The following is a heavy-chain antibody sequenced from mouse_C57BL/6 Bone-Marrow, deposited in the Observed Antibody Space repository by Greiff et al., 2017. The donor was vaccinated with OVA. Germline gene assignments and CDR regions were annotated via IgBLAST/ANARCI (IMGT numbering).Heavy chain of an antibody. Sequence: VQLQQSGTVLARPGASVKMSCKTSGYTFTSYWMHWVKQRPGQGLEWIGAIYPGNSDTSYNQKFKGKAKLTAVTSASTAYMELSSLTNEDSAVYYCTITTVVALPPDYWGQGTTLTVSS. V-gene: IGHV1-5*01. CDR2: IYPGNSDT. D-gene: IGHD1-1*01. J-gene: IGHJ2*01. CDR1: GYTFTSYW. CDR3: TITTVVALPPDY.